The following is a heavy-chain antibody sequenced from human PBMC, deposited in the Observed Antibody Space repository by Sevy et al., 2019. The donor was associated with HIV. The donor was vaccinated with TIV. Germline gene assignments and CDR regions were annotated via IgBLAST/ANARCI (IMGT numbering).Heavy chain of an antibody. CDR1: GFPFSSHW. V-gene: IGHV3-74*01. Sequence: GGSLRLSCEASGFPFSSHWMHWVRQGPGQGLVWVSGINSDDTSIPYADSFKGGFTISRVNVKNTELLQMSSLSAEDSALYYCARGSGVAFDYWGQGTLVTVSS. D-gene: IGHD3-10*01. J-gene: IGHJ4*02. CDR3: ARGSGVAFDY. CDR2: INSDDTSI.